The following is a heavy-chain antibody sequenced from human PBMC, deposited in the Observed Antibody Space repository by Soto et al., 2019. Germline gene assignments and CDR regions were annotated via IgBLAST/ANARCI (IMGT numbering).Heavy chain of an antibody. V-gene: IGHV1-8*01. CDR1: GYTFTSYD. D-gene: IGHD3-22*01. CDR3: ASGDAHYYDSSGYLGY. CDR2: MNPNSGNT. J-gene: IGHJ4*02. Sequence: QVQLVQSGAEVKKPGASVKVSCKASGYTFTSYDINWVRQATGQGLEWMGWMNPNSGNTGYAQKFQGRVTMTRNTSISTAYMELSSLRSEDTAVYYCASGDAHYYDSSGYLGYWGQGTLVTVSS.